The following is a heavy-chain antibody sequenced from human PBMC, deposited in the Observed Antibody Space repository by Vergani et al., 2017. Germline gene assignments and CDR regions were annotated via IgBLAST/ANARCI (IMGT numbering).Heavy chain of an antibody. V-gene: IGHV3-11*01. CDR2: ISSSGSTI. CDR3: ARPLAAAGTPFDY. D-gene: IGHD6-13*01. J-gene: IGHJ4*02. Sequence: VQLVESGGGLVQPGGSLRLSCAASGFTVSSNYMSWIRQAPGKGLEWVSYISSSGSTIYYADSVKGRFTISRDNAKNSLYLQMNSLRAEDTAVYYCARPLAAAGTPFDYWGQGTLVTVSS. CDR1: GFTVSSNY.